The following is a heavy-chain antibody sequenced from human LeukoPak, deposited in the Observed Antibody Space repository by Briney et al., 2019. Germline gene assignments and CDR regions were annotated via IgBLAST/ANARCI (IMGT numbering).Heavy chain of an antibody. CDR1: GYTLTSYG. D-gene: IGHD6-25*01. CDR2: ISAYNGNT. J-gene: IGHJ4*02. CDR3: ARDHPSGVFDY. Sequence: GASVKVSCXASGYTLTSYGISWVRQAPGQGLEWMGWISAYNGNTNYARKLQGRVTMTTDTSTSTAYMELRSLRSDDTAVYYCARDHPSGVFDYWGQGTLVTVSS. V-gene: IGHV1-18*01.